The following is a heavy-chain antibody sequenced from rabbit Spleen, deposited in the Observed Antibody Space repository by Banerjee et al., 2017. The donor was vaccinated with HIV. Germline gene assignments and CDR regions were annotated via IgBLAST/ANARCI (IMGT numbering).Heavy chain of an antibody. J-gene: IGHJ4*01. D-gene: IGHD2-1*01. Sequence: QEQLTETGGGLVQPGGSLTLSCKASGIDFTNYYISWVRQAPGKGLEWIACIYTGSSGNTYYASWAKGRFTISKTSSTTVTLQMTSLTAADTATYFCARDLGYDDYSEKGYFNLWGPGTLVTVS. CDR2: IYTGSSGNT. CDR1: GIDFTNYY. V-gene: IGHV1S45*01. CDR3: ARDLGYDDYSEKGYFNL.